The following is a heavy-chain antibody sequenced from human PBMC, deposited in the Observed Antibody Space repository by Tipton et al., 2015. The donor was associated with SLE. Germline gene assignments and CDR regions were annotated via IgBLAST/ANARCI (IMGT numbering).Heavy chain of an antibody. D-gene: IGHD6-13*01. J-gene: IGHJ2*01. Sequence: TLSLTCAVYGGSFSGYYWSWIRQPPGKGLEWIGEINHSGSTNYNPSLKSRVTISVDTSKNQFSLKLSSVTAADTAVYYCARVEMYSSSWRYFDLWGRGTLVTVSS. V-gene: IGHV4-34*01. CDR3: ARVEMYSSSWRYFDL. CDR2: INHSGST. CDR1: GGSFSGYY.